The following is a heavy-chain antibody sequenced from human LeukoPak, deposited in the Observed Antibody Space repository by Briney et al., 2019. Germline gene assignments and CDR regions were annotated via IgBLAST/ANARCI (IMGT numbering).Heavy chain of an antibody. J-gene: IGHJ3*02. CDR3: ARAERITMIVVVHDAFDI. CDR1: GYTFTGYY. Sequence: ASVKVSCKASGYTFTGYYMHWVRRAPRQGLEWMGWINPNSGGTNYAQKFQGRVTMTRDTSISTAYMELSRLRSDDTAVYYCARAERITMIVVVHDAFDIWGQGTMVTVSS. V-gene: IGHV1-2*02. CDR2: INPNSGGT. D-gene: IGHD3-22*01.